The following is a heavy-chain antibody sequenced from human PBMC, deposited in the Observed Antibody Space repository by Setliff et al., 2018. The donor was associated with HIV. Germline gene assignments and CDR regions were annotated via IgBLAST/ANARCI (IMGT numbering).Heavy chain of an antibody. CDR3: LTPSHSGMSGY. Sequence: GGSLRLSCAASGFTFSRSWMSWVRQAPGKGLEWVGRIRDQRNNYATVYAVAVQGRFTISRDDFEKTAYLHMSNLRVEDTAVYYCLTPSHSGMSGYWGQGTLVTVSS. V-gene: IGHV3-73*01. CDR1: GFTFSRSW. D-gene: IGHD3-9*01. CDR2: IRDQRNNYAT. J-gene: IGHJ4*02.